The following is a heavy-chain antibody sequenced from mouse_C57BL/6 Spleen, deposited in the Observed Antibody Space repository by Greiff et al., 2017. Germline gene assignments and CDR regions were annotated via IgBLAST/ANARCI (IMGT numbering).Heavy chain of an antibody. CDR2: FYAGSGSI. CDR1: GYTFTEYT. J-gene: IGHJ4*01. D-gene: IGHD2-1*01. V-gene: IGHV1-62-2*01. CDR3: ARHEDYGTYGGLWDY. Sequence: VQLQQSGAELVKPGASVKLSCKASGYTFTEYTIHWVKQRSGQGLEWIGWFYAGSGSIKYNEKFKDKATLTADKSSRTFYMGLSRLRSEDSAFYICARHEDYGTYGGLWDYWGQGTSVTVSS.